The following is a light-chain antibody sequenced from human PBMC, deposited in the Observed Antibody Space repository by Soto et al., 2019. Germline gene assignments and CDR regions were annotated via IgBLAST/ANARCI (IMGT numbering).Light chain of an antibody. CDR2: AAS. V-gene: IGKV1-39*01. CDR3: QQSYNAPFN. Sequence: DIQMTQSPSPLSASVGDRIIITGRARQTIARYINWFQQKSGQPPKLLVYAASTLRHGVPSRFSASGSGSDFTLTINSLQPEDLATYYCQQSYNAPFNFGPGTKVDIK. J-gene: IGKJ3*01. CDR1: QTIARY.